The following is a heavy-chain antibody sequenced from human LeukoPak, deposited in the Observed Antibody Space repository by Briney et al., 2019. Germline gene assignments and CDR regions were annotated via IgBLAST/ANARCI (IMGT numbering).Heavy chain of an antibody. CDR2: ISWNSGTI. V-gene: IGHV3-9*03. D-gene: IGHD6-19*01. CDR1: GFTFDDYA. J-gene: IGHJ3*02. Sequence: GGFLRLSCAASGFTFDDYAMHWVRQAPGKGLEWVSGISWNSGTIGYADSVKGRFTISRDNAKNSLYLQMNSLRAEDMAFYYCAKDYTSGWYGAFDIWGQGTMVTVSS. CDR3: AKDYTSGWYGAFDI.